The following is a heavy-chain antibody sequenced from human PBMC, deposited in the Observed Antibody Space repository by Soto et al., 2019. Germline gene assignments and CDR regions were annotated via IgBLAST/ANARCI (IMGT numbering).Heavy chain of an antibody. D-gene: IGHD6-13*01. J-gene: IGHJ4*02. Sequence: SVKVSCKASGGTFSSYAISWVRQAPGQGLEWMGGIIPIFGTANYAQKFQGRVTITADESTSTAYMELSSLRSEDTAVYYCATGIAAAGTSYFDYWGQGTLVTVSS. CDR3: ATGIAAAGTSYFDY. CDR2: IIPIFGTA. V-gene: IGHV1-69*13. CDR1: GGTFSSYA.